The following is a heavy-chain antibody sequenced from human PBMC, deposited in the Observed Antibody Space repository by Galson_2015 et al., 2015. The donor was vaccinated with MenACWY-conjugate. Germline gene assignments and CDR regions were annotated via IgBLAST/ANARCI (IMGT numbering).Heavy chain of an antibody. CDR2: IYPGDSET. CDR3: ARRIYYDSSGYHN. D-gene: IGHD3-22*01. Sequence: QSGAEVKKPGESLKISCKGSGYSFTGYWIGWVRQMPGKGLEWMGIIYPGDSETRYSPSFQGQVTISADTSISTAYLQWSSLKASDTAIYCCARRIYYDSSGYHNWGQGTLVTVSS. CDR1: GYSFTGYW. J-gene: IGHJ4*02. V-gene: IGHV5-51*01.